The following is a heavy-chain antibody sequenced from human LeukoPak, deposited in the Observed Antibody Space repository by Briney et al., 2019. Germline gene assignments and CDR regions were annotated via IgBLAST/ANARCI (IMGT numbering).Heavy chain of an antibody. Sequence: GVLRLSCAASGFTFSTYWMNWVRQAPGKGLEWVANIKQDGSEKYYVDSVKGRFTLSRDSAKNSLYLQMNSLRAEDTAVYYCARAEWSNWYFDLWGRGTLVTVSS. CDR2: IKQDGSEK. V-gene: IGHV3-7*03. CDR3: ARAEWSNWYFDL. D-gene: IGHD3-3*01. CDR1: GFTFSTYW. J-gene: IGHJ2*01.